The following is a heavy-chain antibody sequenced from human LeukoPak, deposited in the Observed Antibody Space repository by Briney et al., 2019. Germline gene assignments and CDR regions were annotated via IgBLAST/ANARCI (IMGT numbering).Heavy chain of an antibody. CDR3: ATTGVSGSYYRLPDY. CDR2: INPSGGST. J-gene: IGHJ4*02. D-gene: IGHD3-10*01. V-gene: IGHV1-46*01. CDR1: GYTFTGYY. Sequence: ASVKVSCKASGYTFTGYYMHWVRQAPGQGLEWMGIINPSGGSTSYAQKFQGRVTMTRDTSTSTVYMELSGLRSEDRAVYYCATTGVSGSYYRLPDYWGQGTLVTVSS.